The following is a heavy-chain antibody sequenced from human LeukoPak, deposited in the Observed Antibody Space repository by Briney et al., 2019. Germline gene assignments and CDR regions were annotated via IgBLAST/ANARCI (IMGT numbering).Heavy chain of an antibody. Sequence: PSETLSLTCTVSGGSISSYYWSWIRQPPRKGLEWIGYIYYSGSTNYNPSLKSRVTISVDTSKNQFSLKLSSVTAADTAVYYCARGSRSSDYWGQGTLVTVSS. CDR1: GGSISSYY. V-gene: IGHV4-59*01. J-gene: IGHJ4*02. CDR3: ARGSRSSDY. CDR2: IYYSGST.